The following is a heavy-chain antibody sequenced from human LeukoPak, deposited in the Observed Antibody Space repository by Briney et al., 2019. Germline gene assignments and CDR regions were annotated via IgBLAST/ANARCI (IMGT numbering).Heavy chain of an antibody. CDR3: ARRHAQLLSYGSGFDP. D-gene: IGHD2-2*01. CDR2: IIPIFGTA. J-gene: IGHJ5*02. V-gene: IGHV1-69*13. Sequence: ASVKVSCKASGGTFSSYAISWVRQAPGQGLEWMGEIIPIFGTANYAQKFQGRVTITADESTSTAYMELSSLRSEDTAVYYCARRHAQLLSYGSGFDPWGQGTLVTVSS. CDR1: GGTFSSYA.